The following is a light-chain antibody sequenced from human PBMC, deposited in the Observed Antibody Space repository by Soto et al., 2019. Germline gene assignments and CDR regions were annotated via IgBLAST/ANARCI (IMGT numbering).Light chain of an antibody. CDR3: QQYNSYQRT. CDR2: DAS. V-gene: IGKV1-5*01. Sequence: ILMTQSPSSLSASTGDRVTITCRASQSISSWLAWYQQKPGKAPKLLIYDASSLESGVPSRFSGSGSGTEFTLTISSLQPDDFATYYCQQYNSYQRTFGQGTKVDIK. J-gene: IGKJ1*01. CDR1: QSISSW.